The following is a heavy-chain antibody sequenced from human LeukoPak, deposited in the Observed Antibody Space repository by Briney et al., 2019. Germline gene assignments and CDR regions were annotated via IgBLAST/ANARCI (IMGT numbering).Heavy chain of an antibody. CDR2: TYYSGST. V-gene: IGHV4-30-4*01. CDR1: GGSISSGDYY. J-gene: IGHJ5*02. CDR3: ARPYYYDSRIDP. Sequence: SETLSLTCTVSGGSISSGDYYWSWIRQPPGKGLEWIGYTYYSGSTYYNPSLKSRATISVDTSKNQFSLKLTSVTAADTAVYYCARPYYYDSRIDPWGQGTLVTVSS. D-gene: IGHD3-22*01.